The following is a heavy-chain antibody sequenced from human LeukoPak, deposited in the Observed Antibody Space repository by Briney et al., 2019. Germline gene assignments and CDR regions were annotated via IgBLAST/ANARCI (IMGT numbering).Heavy chain of an antibody. CDR2: ISGSGGST. CDR3: AKLLNYDFWSGYPNGNWFDP. V-gene: IGHV3-23*01. D-gene: IGHD3-3*01. CDR1: GFTFSSYA. Sequence: GGSLRLSXAASGFTFSSYAMSWVRQAPGKGLEWVSAISGSGGSTYYADSVKVRFTISRDNSKNTLYLQMNSLRAEDTAVYYCAKLLNYDFWSGYPNGNWFDPWGQGTLVTVSS. J-gene: IGHJ5*02.